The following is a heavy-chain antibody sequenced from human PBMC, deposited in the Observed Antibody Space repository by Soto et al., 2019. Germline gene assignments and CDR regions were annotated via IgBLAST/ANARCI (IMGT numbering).Heavy chain of an antibody. Sequence: PGGSLRLSCAASGFTVSSKYMSWVRQAPGRGLEWVSLIYSGGSTSYADSVKGRFTISRDNSKNTLYLQMNSLRDEGTAVYYCARDGLNCSGGRCFAVPMDVSGTAPTVTVFS. D-gene: IGHD2-15*01. V-gene: IGHV3-66*01. CDR1: GFTVSSKY. CDR2: IYSGGST. CDR3: ARDGLNCSGGRCFAVPMDV. J-gene: IGHJ6*03.